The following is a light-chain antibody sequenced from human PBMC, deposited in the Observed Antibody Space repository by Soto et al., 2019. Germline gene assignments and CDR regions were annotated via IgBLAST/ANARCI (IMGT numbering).Light chain of an antibody. V-gene: IGKV1-5*03. CDR3: QQYNSYPSYT. J-gene: IGKJ2*01. Sequence: DIQMTQSPSTLSASVGDRVTITCRASQSISSWLAWYQQKPGKAPKLLIYKASSLESGVPSRFSGSGSGTELTLTISSLQRDDFETYNCQQYNSYPSYTFGQGTKLEIK. CDR2: KAS. CDR1: QSISSW.